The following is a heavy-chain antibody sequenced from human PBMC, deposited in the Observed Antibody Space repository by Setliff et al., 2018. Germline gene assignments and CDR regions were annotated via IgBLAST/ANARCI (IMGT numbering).Heavy chain of an antibody. CDR2: VYYSGTA. J-gene: IGHJ6*03. V-gene: IGHV4-59*12. CDR1: GGSFTPYY. D-gene: IGHD2-15*01. CDR3: ARAPGYCSGGSCYLGYYYYYMDV. Sequence: KPSETLSLTCTVSGGSFTPYYWSWIRQPPGKGLEWIGYVYYSGTAYYNPSLKSRVTVIVDTSKNQFTLRLSSVTAADTAVYYCARAPGYCSGGSCYLGYYYYYMDVWGKGTTVTVS.